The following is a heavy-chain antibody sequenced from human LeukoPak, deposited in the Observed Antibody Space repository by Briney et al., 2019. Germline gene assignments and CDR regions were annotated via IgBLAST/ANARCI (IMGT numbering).Heavy chain of an antibody. Sequence: PGGSLRLSCAASGFIFSSYWMTWVRQAPGKGLGWVAVISYDGSNKYYADSVKGRFTISRDNSKNTLYLQMNSLRAEDTAVYYCAKVGLTVTTLYSYFDYWGQGTLVTVSS. CDR3: AKVGLTVTTLYSYFDY. V-gene: IGHV3-30*18. J-gene: IGHJ4*02. CDR1: GFIFSSYW. CDR2: ISYDGSNK. D-gene: IGHD4-17*01.